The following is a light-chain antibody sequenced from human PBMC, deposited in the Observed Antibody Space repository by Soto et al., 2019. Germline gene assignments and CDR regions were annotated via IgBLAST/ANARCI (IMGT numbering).Light chain of an antibody. CDR1: QSISSY. CDR2: AAS. CDR3: QQSYSTPSYT. J-gene: IGKJ2*01. Sequence: DIQMTQSPSSLSASVGDRVTITCRASQSISSYLNWYQQKPGKAPKLLIYAASSMQSGVPSRFSGSGSGTDFTLSISSLQPEDLVTYYSQQSYSTPSYTFGQGTKLEI. V-gene: IGKV1-39*01.